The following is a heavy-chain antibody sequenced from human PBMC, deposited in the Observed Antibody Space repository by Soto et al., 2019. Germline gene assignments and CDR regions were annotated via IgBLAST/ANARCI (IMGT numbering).Heavy chain of an antibody. D-gene: IGHD2-21*02. Sequence: QVRLVESGGGVVQPGRSLRLSCSVSGFTLKTHGMHWVRQAPGKGPEWVAFVSYDGSNQYYGSSMKGRFTISRDNSKNMVFLEVSSLRADDTAVYFCARDLRLRSHILDFWGQGTLVIVSS. CDR2: VSYDGSNQ. V-gene: IGHV3-30*03. CDR3: ARDLRLRSHILDF. CDR1: GFTLKTHG. J-gene: IGHJ4*02.